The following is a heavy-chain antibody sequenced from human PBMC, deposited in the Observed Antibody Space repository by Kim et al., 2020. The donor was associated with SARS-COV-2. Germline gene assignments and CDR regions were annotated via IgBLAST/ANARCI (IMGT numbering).Heavy chain of an antibody. Sequence: GGSLRLSCSASGFTFSTYAMHWVRQAPGKGLEYVSAINSDENTFYADSVKGRFTISRDNSKSTLILQMNSLKTEDTAIYYCARRSPHGAGGVKWYFDLWGRGTLVTVSS. J-gene: IGHJ2*01. CDR2: INSDENT. CDR1: GFTFSTYA. V-gene: IGHV3-64D*06. CDR3: ARRSPHGAGGVKWYFDL. D-gene: IGHD3-16*01.